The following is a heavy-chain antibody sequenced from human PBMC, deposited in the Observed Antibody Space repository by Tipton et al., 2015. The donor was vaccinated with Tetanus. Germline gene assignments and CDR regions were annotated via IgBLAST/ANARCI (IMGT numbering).Heavy chain of an antibody. J-gene: IGHJ3*02. D-gene: IGHD3-22*01. Sequence: QLVQSGAEVKKPGASVKVSCKASGYTFTGYYMHWVRQAPGQGLEWMGWINPNSGGTNYAQKFQGWVTMTRDTSISTAYMELSRLRSDDTAVYYCARGFPSSGYADHAFDIWGQGTMVTVSS. CDR2: INPNSGGT. CDR3: ARGFPSSGYADHAFDI. CDR1: GYTFTGYY. V-gene: IGHV1-2*04.